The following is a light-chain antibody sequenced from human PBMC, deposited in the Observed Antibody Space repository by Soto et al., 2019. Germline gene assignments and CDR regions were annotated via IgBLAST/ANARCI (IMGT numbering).Light chain of an antibody. J-gene: IGKJ1*01. V-gene: IGKV1-5*01. CDR2: DAS. CDR3: QQYDKYST. Sequence: IQMYQSPSTLSASVGDTVTITCRASQSISVSLAWYQQKPGKAPNLLIYDASTLQGGVPSRFSGSGSGTEFTLTVTSLQPEDFATYFSQQYDKYSTFGHGTKV. CDR1: QSISVS.